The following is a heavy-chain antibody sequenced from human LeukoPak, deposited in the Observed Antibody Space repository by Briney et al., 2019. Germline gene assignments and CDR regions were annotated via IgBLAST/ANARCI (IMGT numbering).Heavy chain of an antibody. D-gene: IGHD2-2*01. CDR1: GVSITSHY. V-gene: IGHV4-59*11. Sequence: PSETLSLTCSVSGVSITSHYCGWVSQSPGKRLEWVGYIYNSGSTKDYTSVRGRLLMSTDTSTSQFYLILISAAAADTAVYYCGRERQKHTRAATRDYYYYIDFWGKGTTVTVSS. CDR2: IYNSGST. J-gene: IGHJ6*03. CDR3: GRERQKHTRAATRDYYYYIDF.